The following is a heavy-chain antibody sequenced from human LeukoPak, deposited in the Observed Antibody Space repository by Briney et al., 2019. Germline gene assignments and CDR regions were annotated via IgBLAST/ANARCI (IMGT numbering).Heavy chain of an antibody. V-gene: IGHV4-38-2*01. CDR2: IYYSGST. CDR3: ARVRSEYYGSGSSPGDY. Sequence: PGGSLRLSCAASGFTFSDYNMRWIRQAPGKGREGVGSIYYSGSTYYNPSLKSRVTISVDTFKNQFSLKLSSVTAADTAVYYCARVRSEYYGSGSSPGDYWGQGTLVTVSS. D-gene: IGHD3-10*01. J-gene: IGHJ4*02. CDR1: GFTFSDYN.